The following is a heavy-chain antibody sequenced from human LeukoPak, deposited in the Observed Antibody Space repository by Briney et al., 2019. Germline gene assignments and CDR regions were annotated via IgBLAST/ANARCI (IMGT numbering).Heavy chain of an antibody. Sequence: SETLSLTCTVSGGSISSGDYYWSWIRQPPGKGLEWIGYIYYSGITYYNPSLKNRVTISVDTSKNQFSLKLSSVTAADTAVYYCARVYWNYAFDIWGQGTMVTVSS. CDR2: IYYSGIT. CDR1: GGSISSGDYY. CDR3: ARVYWNYAFDI. D-gene: IGHD1-7*01. J-gene: IGHJ3*02. V-gene: IGHV4-30-4*08.